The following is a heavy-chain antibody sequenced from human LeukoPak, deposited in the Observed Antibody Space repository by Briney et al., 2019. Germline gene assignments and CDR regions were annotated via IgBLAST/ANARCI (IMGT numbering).Heavy chain of an antibody. CDR1: GFPFSSYW. Sequence: GGSLRLSCVASGFPFSSYWMTWVRQAPGKGLEWVAVMSSDGSKKYYADSVKGRFTISRDNSKNTLYLQMNSLRAEDAAVYYCAKKFRGTTVISGDYFDYWGQGTLVTVSS. D-gene: IGHD4-17*01. V-gene: IGHV3-30*18. J-gene: IGHJ4*02. CDR2: MSSDGSKK. CDR3: AKKFRGTTVISGDYFDY.